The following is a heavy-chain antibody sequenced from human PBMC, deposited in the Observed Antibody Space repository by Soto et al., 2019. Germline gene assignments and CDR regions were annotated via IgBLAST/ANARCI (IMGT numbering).Heavy chain of an antibody. D-gene: IGHD4-17*01. Sequence: SETLSLTCTVSGGSISSYYWSWIRQPPGKGLEWIGDIYYSGSTNYNPSLKSRVPISVDTSKNQFSLKLSAVTAADTAVYYCAREVEYGDYETPLGYYYYYMDVWGKGTTVTVSS. CDR3: AREVEYGDYETPLGYYYYYMDV. V-gene: IGHV4-59*01. J-gene: IGHJ6*03. CDR2: IYYSGST. CDR1: GGSISSYY.